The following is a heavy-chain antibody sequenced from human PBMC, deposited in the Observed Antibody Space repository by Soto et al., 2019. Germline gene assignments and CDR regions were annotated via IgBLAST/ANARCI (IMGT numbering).Heavy chain of an antibody. CDR1: GYTFTSYD. CDR3: VRSGYCPHGVFYFGDFDY. CDR2: MKPNNGHT. V-gene: IGHV1-8*01. Sequence: QVQLVQSGAEVKKPGASVKVSCKASGYTFTSYDINWVRQATGQGLEWMGWMKPNNGHTGYAQKFQGRVTMTRDTSISPAYMELSNLTSEEPAVYYCVRSGYCPHGVFYFGDFDYWGQGTLVTVSS. J-gene: IGHJ4*02. D-gene: IGHD2-8*01.